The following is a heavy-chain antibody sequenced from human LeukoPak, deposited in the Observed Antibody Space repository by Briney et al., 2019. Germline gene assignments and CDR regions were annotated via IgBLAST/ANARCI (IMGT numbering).Heavy chain of an antibody. V-gene: IGHV1-18*01. J-gene: IGHJ4*02. Sequence: ASVKVSCKASGYTFTSYGISWVRQAPGQGLEWMGWISAYNGNTSYAQKLQGRVTMTTDTSTSTAYMELRSLRSDDTAVYYCARVVLDCSSTSCYKYIPDYWGQGTLVTVSS. CDR3: ARVVLDCSSTSCYKYIPDY. CDR1: GYTFTSYG. D-gene: IGHD2-2*02. CDR2: ISAYNGNT.